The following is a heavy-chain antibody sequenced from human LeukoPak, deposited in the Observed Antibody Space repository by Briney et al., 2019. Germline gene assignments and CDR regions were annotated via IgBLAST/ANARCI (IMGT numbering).Heavy chain of an antibody. D-gene: IGHD3-3*01. CDR1: GYSFTSYW. J-gene: IGHJ3*02. CDR3: AVLYDFWSGYYVGDAFDI. V-gene: IGHV5-51*01. CDR2: IYPGDSDT. Sequence: GESLKISCKGSGYSFTSYWIGWVRQMPGKGLEWMGIIYPGDSDTRYSPSFQGQVTISADKSISTAYLQWSSLKASDTAMYYCAVLYDFWSGYYVGDAFDIRGQGTMVTVSS.